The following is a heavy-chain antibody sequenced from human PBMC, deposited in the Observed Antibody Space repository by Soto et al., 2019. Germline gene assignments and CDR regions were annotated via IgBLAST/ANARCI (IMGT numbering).Heavy chain of an antibody. D-gene: IGHD6-25*01. CDR2: IWYDGTNN. V-gene: IGHV3-33*01. CDR1: GFTFSDYG. J-gene: IGHJ3*01. Sequence: GGSLRLSCAASGFTFSDYGMHWVRQAPGKGLEWVAVIWYDGTNNYYADSVKGRFTVSRDNSKNTMYLQMNSLRVEDTAVYYCVRPLAGDAFDVWGQGTLVTVSS. CDR3: VRPLAGDAFDV.